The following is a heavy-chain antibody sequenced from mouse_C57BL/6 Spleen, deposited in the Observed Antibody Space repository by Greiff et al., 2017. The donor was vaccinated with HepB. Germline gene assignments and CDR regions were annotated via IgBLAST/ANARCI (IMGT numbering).Heavy chain of an antibody. Sequence: QVQLKESGAELVKPGASVKISCKASGYAFSSYWMNWVKQRPGKGLEWIGQIYPGDGDTNYNGKFKGKATLTADKSSSTAYMQLSSLTSEDSAVYFCAREGLDGSSQGFAYWGQGTLVTVSA. V-gene: IGHV1-80*01. CDR3: AREGLDGSSQGFAY. CDR1: GYAFSSYW. J-gene: IGHJ3*01. D-gene: IGHD1-1*01. CDR2: IYPGDGDT.